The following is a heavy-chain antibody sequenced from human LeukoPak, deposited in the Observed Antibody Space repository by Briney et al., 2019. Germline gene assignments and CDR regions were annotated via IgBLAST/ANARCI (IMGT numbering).Heavy chain of an antibody. D-gene: IGHD5-12*01. Sequence: SQTLSLTCAISGDSVSSNSAAWNWIRQSPSRGLEWLGRTYYRSKWYNDYAVSVKSRITINPDTSKNQFSLQLNSVTPEDTAVLGYSGYDYFPPPYYYYMDVWGKGTTVTISS. CDR2: TYYRSKWYN. CDR1: GDSVSSNSAA. V-gene: IGHV6-1*01. CDR3: SGYDYFPPPYYYYMDV. J-gene: IGHJ6*03.